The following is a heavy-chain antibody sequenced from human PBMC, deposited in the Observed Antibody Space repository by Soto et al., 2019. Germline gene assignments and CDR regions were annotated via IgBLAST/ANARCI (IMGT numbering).Heavy chain of an antibody. Sequence: GGSLRLSCAASGFTFSSYWMHWVRQAPGKGLVWVSRINSDGSSTSYADSVKGRFTISRDNAKNTLYLQMNSLRAEDTAVYYCARVAEKYYDFWSGHWDYYYYMDVWGKGTTVTVSS. V-gene: IGHV3-74*01. J-gene: IGHJ6*03. CDR3: ARVAEKYYDFWSGHWDYYYYMDV. CDR1: GFTFSSYW. CDR2: INSDGSST. D-gene: IGHD3-3*01.